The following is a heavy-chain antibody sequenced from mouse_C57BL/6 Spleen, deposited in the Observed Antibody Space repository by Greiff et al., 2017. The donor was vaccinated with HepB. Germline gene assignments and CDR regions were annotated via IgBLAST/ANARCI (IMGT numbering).Heavy chain of an antibody. CDR1: GYTFTSYT. CDR3: ASLLRDSSWDY. CDR2: INPSSGYT. D-gene: IGHD1-1*01. V-gene: IGHV1-4*01. Sequence: VQLQESGAELARPGASVKMSCKASGYTFTSYTMHWVKQRPGQGLEWIGYINPSSGYTKYNQKFKDKATLTADKSSSTAYMQLSSLTSEDSAVYYCASLLRDSSWDYWGQGTTLTVSS. J-gene: IGHJ2*01.